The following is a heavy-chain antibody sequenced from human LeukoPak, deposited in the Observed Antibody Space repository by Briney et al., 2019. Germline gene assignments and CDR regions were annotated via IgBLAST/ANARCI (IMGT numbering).Heavy chain of an antibody. CDR2: IYSGGST. Sequence: PGGSLRLSCAASGFTVSSNYMSWVRQAPGKGLEWVSVIYSGGSTYYADSVKGRFTISRDNSKNTLYLQMNSLRAEDTAVYYCARDYGSGSKYYYYYYMDVWGKGTTVTISS. V-gene: IGHV3-66*01. CDR3: ARDYGSGSKYYYYYYMDV. J-gene: IGHJ6*03. CDR1: GFTVSSNY. D-gene: IGHD3-10*01.